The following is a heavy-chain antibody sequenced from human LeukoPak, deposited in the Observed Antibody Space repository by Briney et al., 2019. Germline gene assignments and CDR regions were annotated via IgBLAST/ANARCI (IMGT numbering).Heavy chain of an antibody. Sequence: GGSLRLSCAASGFTFNRYAMHWVRQAPGKGLEWVAVTSFDGSEAYYADSVRGRFTISRDNSKDTVYLQMNSLRAEDTAVYYCARDWVRSSCTDWGQGNLVTVSS. CDR2: TSFDGSEA. CDR3: ARDWVRSSCTD. J-gene: IGHJ4*02. D-gene: IGHD6-13*01. CDR1: GFTFNRYA. V-gene: IGHV3-30-3*01.